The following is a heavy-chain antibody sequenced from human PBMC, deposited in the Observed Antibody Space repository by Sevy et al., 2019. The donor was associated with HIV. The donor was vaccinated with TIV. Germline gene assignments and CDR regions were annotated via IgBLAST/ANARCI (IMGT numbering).Heavy chain of an antibody. D-gene: IGHD2-21*01. CDR2: TYHSGST. CDR3: ARHRGDYYFMDV. Sequence: SETLSLTCAVSGYSISSGYHWGWIRQPPGKGLEWIGSTYHSGSTYYNPSLKSRVTISVDTSKNQFSLKLSSVTAADTAVYYCARHRGDYYFMDVWGKGTTVTVSS. J-gene: IGHJ6*03. CDR1: GYSISSGYH. V-gene: IGHV4-38-2*01.